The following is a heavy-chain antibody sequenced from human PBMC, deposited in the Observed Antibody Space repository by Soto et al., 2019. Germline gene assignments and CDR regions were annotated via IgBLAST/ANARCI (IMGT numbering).Heavy chain of an antibody. D-gene: IGHD6-6*01. CDR3: ARDRLAARPEGHYFGMDV. CDR2: IIPIFGTA. V-gene: IGHV1-69*06. J-gene: IGHJ6*02. Sequence: QVQLVQSGAEVKKPGSSVKVSCKASGGTFYSYGISWVRQAPGQGLEWMGGIIPIFGTANYAQKFQGRVTITADKSPSTAYMELSRLRSDDTAVSYCARDRLAARPEGHYFGMDVWGQGTTVTVAS. CDR1: GGTFYSYG.